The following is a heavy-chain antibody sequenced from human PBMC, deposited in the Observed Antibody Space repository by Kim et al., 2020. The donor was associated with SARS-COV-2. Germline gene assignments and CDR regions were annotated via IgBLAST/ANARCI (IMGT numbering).Heavy chain of an antibody. J-gene: IGHJ4*02. CDR1: GYTFTGYY. D-gene: IGHD6-19*01. CDR3: ARAPYSSGWHFDY. CDR2: INPNSGGT. V-gene: IGHV1-2*04. Sequence: ASVKVSCKASGYTFTGYYMHWVRQAPGQGLEWMGWINPNSGGTNYAQKFQGWVTMTRDTSISTAYMELSRLRSDDMAVYYCARAPYSSGWHFDYWGQGTLVTVSS.